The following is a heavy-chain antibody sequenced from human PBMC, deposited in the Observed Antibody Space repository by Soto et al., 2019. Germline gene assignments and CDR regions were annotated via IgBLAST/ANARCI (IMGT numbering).Heavy chain of an antibody. D-gene: IGHD5-18*01. CDR2: IYYSGST. V-gene: IGHV4-59*06. CDR3: ARYSYGYGRFDY. CDR1: GSSISSYY. Sequence: PSETLSLTCTVSGSSISSYYGSWIRQHPGKGLEWIGYIYYSGSTYYNPSLKSRVTISVDTSKNQFSLKLSSVTAADTAVYYCARYSYGYGRFDYWGQGTLVTVSS. J-gene: IGHJ4*02.